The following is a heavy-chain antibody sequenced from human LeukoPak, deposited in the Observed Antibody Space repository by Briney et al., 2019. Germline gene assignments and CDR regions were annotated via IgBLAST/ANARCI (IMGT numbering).Heavy chain of an antibody. D-gene: IGHD5-12*01. J-gene: IGHJ4*02. Sequence: GGSLRLSCAASGFTFSSNGMLWARQAPGKGLEWVALIWYDGSNKYYTDSVKGRFTISRDNSKNTLYLQMNSLRAEDTAVYYCAKVPPLLSGYPHFDYWGQGTLVTVSS. V-gene: IGHV3-33*06. CDR1: GFTFSSNG. CDR3: AKVPPLLSGYPHFDY. CDR2: IWYDGSNK.